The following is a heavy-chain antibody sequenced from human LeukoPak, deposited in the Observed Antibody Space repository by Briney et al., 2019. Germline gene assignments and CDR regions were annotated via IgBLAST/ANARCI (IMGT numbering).Heavy chain of an antibody. V-gene: IGHV3-33*01. J-gene: IGHJ4*02. D-gene: IGHD2-15*01. Sequence: QPGRSLRLSCAASGFTFSSYGMHCVRQAPGKGLEWVAVIWYDGSNKYYADSVKGRFTISRDNSKNTLYLQMNSLRAEDTAVYYCARDRQVLDYWGQGTLVTVSS. CDR3: ARDRQVLDY. CDR2: IWYDGSNK. CDR1: GFTFSSYG.